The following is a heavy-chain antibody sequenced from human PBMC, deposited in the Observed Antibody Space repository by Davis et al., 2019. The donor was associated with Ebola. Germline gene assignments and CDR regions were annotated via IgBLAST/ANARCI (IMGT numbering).Heavy chain of an antibody. CDR3: ARHVDTAMVRTPSMDV. D-gene: IGHD5-18*01. Sequence: GGSLRLSCAASGFTFSSYSMNWVRQAPGKGLEWVSYISSSSSTIYYADSVKGRFTISRDNAKNSLYLQMNSLRDEDTAVYYCARHVDTAMVRTPSMDVWGQGTTVNVSS. V-gene: IGHV3-48*02. CDR1: GFTFSSYS. J-gene: IGHJ6*02. CDR2: ISSSSSTI.